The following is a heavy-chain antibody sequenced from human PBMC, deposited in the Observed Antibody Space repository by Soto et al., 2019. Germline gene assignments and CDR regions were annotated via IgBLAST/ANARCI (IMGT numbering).Heavy chain of an antibody. J-gene: IGHJ6*03. CDR3: ARAASYDLSYYYMDV. D-gene: IGHD3-3*01. Sequence: ASVKGSCKASGYTFTSYGISWVRQAPGQGLEWMGWISAYNGNTNYAQKLQGRVTMTTDTSTSTAYMELRSLRSDDTAVYYCARAASYDLSYYYMDVWGKGTTVTVSS. CDR2: ISAYNGNT. V-gene: IGHV1-18*01. CDR1: GYTFTSYG.